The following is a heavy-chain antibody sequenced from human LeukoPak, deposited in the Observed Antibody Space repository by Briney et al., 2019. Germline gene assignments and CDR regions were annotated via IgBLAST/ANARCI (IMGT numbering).Heavy chain of an antibody. CDR3: ATDFYDST. CDR1: GFTFSNAW. V-gene: IGHV3-15*07. J-gene: IGHJ5*02. Sequence: GGSLRLSCATPGFTFSNAWMNWVRQAPGKGLEGVDRIRSNSDGETIDYAAPVKGRFTLSRDDSKTTLYLQMNSLQTEDTAVYYCATDFYDSTWGQGTLVTVSS. CDR2: IRSNSDGETI. D-gene: IGHD3-22*01.